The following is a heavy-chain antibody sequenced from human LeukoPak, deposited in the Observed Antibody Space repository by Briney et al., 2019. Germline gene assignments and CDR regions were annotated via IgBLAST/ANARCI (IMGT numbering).Heavy chain of an antibody. Sequence: SETLSLTCTVSDGSISSYYWNWIRQPPGKGLEWIGYTNYSGTTNYNPSLKSRVTISVDTSKNQFSLKMSSVTAADTAVYYCATSNWGRWGFDYWGQGTRVTVSS. D-gene: IGHD7-27*01. CDR3: ATSNWGRWGFDY. V-gene: IGHV4-59*01. CDR1: DGSISSYY. J-gene: IGHJ4*02. CDR2: TNYSGTT.